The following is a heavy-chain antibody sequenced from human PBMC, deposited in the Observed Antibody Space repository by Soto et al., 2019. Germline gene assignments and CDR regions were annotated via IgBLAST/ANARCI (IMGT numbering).Heavy chain of an antibody. J-gene: IGHJ4*02. CDR2: IYSSGST. Sequence: SETLSLTCTVFGDSSSSTSYYWGWIRQPPGKGLEWIGSIYSSGSTYYNPSLNSRVTISVDTSKNQFFLKVTSVTAADAAVYSCAGSTITTNPYFAYWGRGTLVTVSS. CDR3: AGSTITTNPYFAY. V-gene: IGHV4-39*01. CDR1: GDSSSSTSYY. D-gene: IGHD4-4*01.